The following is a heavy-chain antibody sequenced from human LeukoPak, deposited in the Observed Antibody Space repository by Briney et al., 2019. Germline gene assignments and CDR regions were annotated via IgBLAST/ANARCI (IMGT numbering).Heavy chain of an antibody. CDR2: ISYDGSNK. J-gene: IGHJ6*02. V-gene: IGHV3-30-3*01. CDR3: ARERIVVVPAAMHYYYYGMDV. CDR1: GFTFSSYA. D-gene: IGHD2-2*01. Sequence: PGGSLRLSCAASGFTFSSYAMHWVRQAPGKGLEWVAVISYDGSNKYYADSVKGRSTTSRDNAKNSLYLQMNSLRAEDTAVYYCARERIVVVPAAMHYYYYGMDVWGQGTTVTVSS.